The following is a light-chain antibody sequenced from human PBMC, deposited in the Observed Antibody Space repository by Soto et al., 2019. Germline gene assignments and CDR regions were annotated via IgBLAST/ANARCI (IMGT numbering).Light chain of an antibody. Sequence: SISRWLAWYQQTPGKAPKLLIYDASKLESGVPSRFSGSGSGTEFTLTISSLQPEDFATYYCQQYNAYYTFXQGTKVDIK. CDR3: QQYNAYYT. V-gene: IGKV1-5*01. J-gene: IGKJ2*01. CDR1: SISRW. CDR2: DAS.